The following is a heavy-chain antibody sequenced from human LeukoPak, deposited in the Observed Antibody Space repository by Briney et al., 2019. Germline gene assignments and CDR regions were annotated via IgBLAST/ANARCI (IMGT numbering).Heavy chain of an antibody. CDR1: GFTFSSYG. Sequence: GSLRLSCAASGFTFSSYGMHWVRQAPGKGLEWVAVIWYDGSNKYYADSVKGRFTISRDNSKNTLYLQMNSLRAEDTAVYYCARGHSSTSPMDYWGQGTLVTVSS. CDR3: ARGHSSTSPMDY. CDR2: IWYDGSNK. V-gene: IGHV3-33*01. D-gene: IGHD2-2*01. J-gene: IGHJ4*02.